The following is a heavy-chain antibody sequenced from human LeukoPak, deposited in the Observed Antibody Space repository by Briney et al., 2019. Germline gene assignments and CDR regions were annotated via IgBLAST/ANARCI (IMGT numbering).Heavy chain of an antibody. D-gene: IGHD2-2*01. J-gene: IGHJ4*02. CDR1: GFTFSNYA. CDR3: ANGDCSSTSCYQSPLGN. Sequence: GGSLRLSCAASGFTFSNYAMHWVRQAPGKGLEWVAVISYDGSNEHYPDSVKGRFTISRDNSKNTVFLQMNSLRAEDTAIYYCANGDCSSTSCYQSPLGNWGQGTLVTVSS. CDR2: ISYDGSNE. V-gene: IGHV3-30-3*01.